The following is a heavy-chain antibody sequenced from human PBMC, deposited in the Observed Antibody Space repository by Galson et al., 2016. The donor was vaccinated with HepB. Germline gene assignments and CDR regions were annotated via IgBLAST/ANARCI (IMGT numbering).Heavy chain of an antibody. D-gene: IGHD7-27*01. CDR2: IKSKSEGGTT. CDR3: TTGRPWGLRPPPFDN. V-gene: IGHV3-15*01. J-gene: IGHJ4*02. Sequence: SLRLSCAASGFTFTNAWMSWVRQAPGKGPEWVGRIKSKSEGGTTRLAAAVKGRFTISRDDPTNTPYLQMSNLRTEDTGRYYCTTGRPWGLRPPPFDNWGQGTLLIVSS. CDR1: GFTFTNAW.